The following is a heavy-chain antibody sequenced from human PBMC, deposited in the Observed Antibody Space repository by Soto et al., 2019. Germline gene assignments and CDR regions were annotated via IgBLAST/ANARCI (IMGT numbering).Heavy chain of an antibody. D-gene: IGHD2-2*01. CDR1: GYTFTDYY. CDR2: INPNSGGT. Sequence: ASVKVSCKASGYTFTDYYMHWVRQAPGQGLEWMGWINPNSGGTNYAQKFQGWVTMTRDTSISTAYMELSRLRSDDTAVYYCARVGYCSSTSWPDGNSDYYGMDVWGQGTTVTVSS. J-gene: IGHJ6*02. V-gene: IGHV1-2*04. CDR3: ARVGYCSSTSWPDGNSDYYGMDV.